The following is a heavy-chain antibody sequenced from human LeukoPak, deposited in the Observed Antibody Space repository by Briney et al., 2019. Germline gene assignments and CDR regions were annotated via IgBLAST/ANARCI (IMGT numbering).Heavy chain of an antibody. CDR1: GFTFSNYE. Sequence: GGSLRLSCAASGFTFSNYEMDWVRQAPGKGLEWVSYISASGNTIYADSVRGRFTISRDNAKKSLYLQMNSLRAEDTAVYYCARGGSLGYLLNAFDIWGQGPMGTV. CDR3: ARGGSLGYLLNAFDI. J-gene: IGHJ3*02. V-gene: IGHV3-48*03. CDR2: ISASGNTI. D-gene: IGHD3-3*01.